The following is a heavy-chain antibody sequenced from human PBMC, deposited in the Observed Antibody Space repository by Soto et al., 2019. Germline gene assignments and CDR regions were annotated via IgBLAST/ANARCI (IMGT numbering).Heavy chain of an antibody. V-gene: IGHV3-30*18. CDR3: AKAWGQLVTSFDY. J-gene: IGHJ4*02. Sequence: PGGSLRLSCAASGFTFSSYGMHWVRQAPGKGLEWVAVISYDGSNKYYADSVKGRFTISRDNSKNTLYLQMNSLRAEDTAVYYCAKAWGQLVTSFDYWGQGTLVTVSS. CDR2: ISYDGSNK. D-gene: IGHD6-6*01. CDR1: GFTFSSYG.